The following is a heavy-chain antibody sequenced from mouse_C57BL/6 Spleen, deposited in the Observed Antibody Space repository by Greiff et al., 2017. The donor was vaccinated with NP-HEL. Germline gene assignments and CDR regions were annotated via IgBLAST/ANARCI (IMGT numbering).Heavy chain of an antibody. Sequence: VQLQQSGPELVKPGASVKLSCKASGYTFTSYDINWVQQRPGQGLEWIGWIYPRDGSTKYNEKFKGKATLTVDTSSSTAYMELHSLTSEDSAVYFCARNYGSSYEDAMDYWGQGTSVTVSS. CDR1: GYTFTSYD. CDR2: IYPRDGST. V-gene: IGHV1-85*01. CDR3: ARNYGSSYEDAMDY. D-gene: IGHD1-1*01. J-gene: IGHJ4*01.